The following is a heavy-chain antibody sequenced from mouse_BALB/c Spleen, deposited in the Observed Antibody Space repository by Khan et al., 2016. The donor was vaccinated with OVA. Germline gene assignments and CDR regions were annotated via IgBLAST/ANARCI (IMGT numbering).Heavy chain of an antibody. Sequence: QVQLKESGPGLVAPSQSLSITCTVSGFSLTGYGVNWVRQPPGKGLEWLGMIWGDGSTDYNSALKSRLSISKDNSKSQVFLKMNSLQTDDTARYYCARELRLGGFAYWGQGTLDTVSA. D-gene: IGHD1-2*01. J-gene: IGHJ3*01. CDR3: ARELRLGGFAY. CDR1: GFSLTGYG. CDR2: IWGDGST. V-gene: IGHV2-6-7*01.